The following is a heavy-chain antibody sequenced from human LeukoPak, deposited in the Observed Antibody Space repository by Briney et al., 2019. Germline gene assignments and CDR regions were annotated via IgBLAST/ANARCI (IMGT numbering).Heavy chain of an antibody. CDR2: IYYSGST. V-gene: IGHV4-59*01. J-gene: IGHJ2*01. D-gene: IGHD3-22*01. Sequence: PSETLSPTCTVSGGSISSYYWSWIRQPPGKGLEWIGYIYYSGSTNYNPSLKSRVTISVDTSKNQSSLKLSSVTAADTAVYYCARGGSSGYSPWWYFDLWGRGTLVTVSS. CDR3: ARGGSSGYSPWWYFDL. CDR1: GGSISSYY.